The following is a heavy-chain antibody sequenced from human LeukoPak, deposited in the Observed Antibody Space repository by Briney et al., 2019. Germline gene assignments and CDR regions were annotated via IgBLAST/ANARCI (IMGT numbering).Heavy chain of an antibody. CDR2: IRYDGSNK. D-gene: IGHD2-21*01. V-gene: IGHV3-30*02. Sequence: PGGSLRLSCAASGFTFSSYGMHWVRQAPGKGLEWVAFIRYDGSNKYYADSVKGRFTISRDNSKNTLYLQMNSLRAEDTAVYYCAKDPGYFCGGDCYPDYWGQGTLVTVSS. CDR1: GFTFSSYG. CDR3: AKDPGYFCGGDCYPDY. J-gene: IGHJ4*02.